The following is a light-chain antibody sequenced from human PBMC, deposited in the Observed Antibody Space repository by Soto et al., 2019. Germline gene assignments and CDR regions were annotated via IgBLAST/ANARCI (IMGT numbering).Light chain of an antibody. CDR2: DVS. Sequence: QPDLTQPASVSGSPGQSSTISCIRTSSDVGDYNYVSWYQRQPGKPPQLIIFDVSTRPSGVSDRFSGSKSGNTASLTISGLQADDEADYFCTSYSTSTIPYVFGSGTKVTVL. J-gene: IGLJ1*01. V-gene: IGLV2-14*03. CDR3: TSYSTSTIPYV. CDR1: SSDVGDYNY.